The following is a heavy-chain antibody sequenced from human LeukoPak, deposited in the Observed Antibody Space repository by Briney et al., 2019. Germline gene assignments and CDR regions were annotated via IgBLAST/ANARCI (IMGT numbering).Heavy chain of an antibody. CDR3: AREAYCSGGSCYFDY. Sequence: PGGSLRLSCVASGFAFSNYAMGWVRQAPGKGLEWVSTISRTTGTTYYADSVKGRFTISRDNSKNTVFLQVNSLRAEDTAVYYCAREAYCSGGSCYFDYWGQGTLVTVS. D-gene: IGHD2-15*01. V-gene: IGHV3-23*01. CDR1: GFAFSNYA. CDR2: ISRTTGTT. J-gene: IGHJ4*02.